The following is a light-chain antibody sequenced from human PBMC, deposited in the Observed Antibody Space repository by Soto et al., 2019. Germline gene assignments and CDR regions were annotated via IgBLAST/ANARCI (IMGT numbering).Light chain of an antibody. CDR3: QKYDNVPFT. CDR2: VAA. Sequence: DIQMTQSPSSLSASVGDRVTITCRASQGISNYFAWYQQKPGKVPKLLISVAASLQSGVPPRFSGSGSGTDFTLTISSLQPEDVATYLCQKYDNVPFTFGPGTKVDLK. CDR1: QGISNY. V-gene: IGKV1-27*01. J-gene: IGKJ3*01.